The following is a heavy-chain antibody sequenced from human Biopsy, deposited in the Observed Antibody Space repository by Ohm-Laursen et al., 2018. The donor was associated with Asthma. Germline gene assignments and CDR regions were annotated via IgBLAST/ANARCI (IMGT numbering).Heavy chain of an antibody. CDR1: GFTFGGYA. J-gene: IGHJ3*01. CDR3: VKDTVEDRGGYYTFDV. D-gene: IGHD3-22*01. Sequence: SLRLSCAASGFTFGGYAMSWARQAPGKGLEWVSTISPDGRSAHGPDSFRGRFTISRDNSRDTLYLQMLSLRADDTAVYYCVKDTVEDRGGYYTFDVWGQGTKVTVSS. V-gene: IGHV3-23*01. CDR2: ISPDGRSA.